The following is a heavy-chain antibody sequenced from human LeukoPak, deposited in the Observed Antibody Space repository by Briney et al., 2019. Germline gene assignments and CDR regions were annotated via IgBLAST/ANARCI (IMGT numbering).Heavy chain of an antibody. CDR3: ARDHRDSSGWPYFDY. V-gene: IGHV1-2*02. D-gene: IGHD6-19*01. CDR1: GYTFTGYY. Sequence: ASVKVSCKASGYTFTGYYMHWVRQAPGQGLEWMGWINPNSGGTNYAQKFQGRVTMTRDTSISTAYMELSRLRSDDTAVYYCARDHRDSSGWPYFDYWGQGTLVTVSS. CDR2: INPNSGGT. J-gene: IGHJ4*02.